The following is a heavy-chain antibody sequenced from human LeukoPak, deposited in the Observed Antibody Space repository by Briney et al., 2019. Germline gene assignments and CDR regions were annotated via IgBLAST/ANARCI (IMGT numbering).Heavy chain of an antibody. D-gene: IGHD4-17*01. Sequence: PGGSLRLSCAVSGFIFSSCDMHWVRQAPGKGLEWVSYISSSGSTIYHADSVKGRFTISRDNAKNSLYLQMNSLRAEDTAVYYCARDSDYDFDYWGQGTLVTVSS. CDR2: ISSSGSTI. J-gene: IGHJ4*02. V-gene: IGHV3-48*03. CDR3: ARDSDYDFDY. CDR1: GFIFSSCD.